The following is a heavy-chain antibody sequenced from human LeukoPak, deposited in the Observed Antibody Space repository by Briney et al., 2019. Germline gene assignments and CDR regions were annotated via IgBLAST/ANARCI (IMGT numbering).Heavy chain of an antibody. Sequence: SETLSLTCTVSGGSISSYYWSWIRQPPGKGLEWIGYIYYSGSTNYNPSLNSRVTMSVDTSKNQFSLKLSSVTAADTAVYYCARGTWMITVTTGRGLDFWGQGTLVTVSS. J-gene: IGHJ4*02. D-gene: IGHD4-17*01. CDR3: ARGTWMITVTTGRGLDF. V-gene: IGHV4-59*12. CDR2: IYYSGST. CDR1: GGSISSYY.